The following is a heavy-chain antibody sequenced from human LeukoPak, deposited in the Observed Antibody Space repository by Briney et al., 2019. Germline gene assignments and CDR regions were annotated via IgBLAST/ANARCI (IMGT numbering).Heavy chain of an antibody. D-gene: IGHD1-26*01. CDR3: ARADGDGSYFN. CDR1: GASISSYY. CDR2: RHYRGTT. V-gene: IGHV4-59*01. J-gene: IGHJ4*02. Sequence: SETLSLTCTVSGASISSYYWSWIRQPPGKGLEWIASRHYRGTTNYNPSLESRVTISVDTSRKQFSLKLSSVTAADTAVYYCARADGDGSYFNWGQGTLVTVSS.